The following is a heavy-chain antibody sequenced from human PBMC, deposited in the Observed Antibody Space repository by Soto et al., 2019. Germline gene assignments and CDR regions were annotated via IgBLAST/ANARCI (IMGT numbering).Heavy chain of an antibody. CDR1: GYSFTSYW. V-gene: IGHV5-51*01. Sequence: GESLKVSCKGSGYSFTSYWIGWVRQMPGKGLEWMGIIYPGDSYTNYSPSFQGHVTISADKSISTAYLQWSSLKASDTAMYYCAAQSYCSSTSCLGPNYYYGMDVWGQGTTVTVSS. J-gene: IGHJ6*02. CDR2: IYPGDSYT. CDR3: AAQSYCSSTSCLGPNYYYGMDV. D-gene: IGHD2-2*01.